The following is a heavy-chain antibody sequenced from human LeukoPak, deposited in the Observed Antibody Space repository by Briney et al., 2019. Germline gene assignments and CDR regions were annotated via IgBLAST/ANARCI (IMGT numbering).Heavy chain of an antibody. J-gene: IGHJ4*02. Sequence: SETLSLTCTVSGGSISSYYWSWVRQPPGKVLEWIGYIYYSGSTTYNPSLKSRVTISVDTSKNQSSLKLSSVTAADTAVYYCARNLYDAYFDYWGQGTLVTVSS. D-gene: IGHD3-22*01. CDR2: IYYSGST. V-gene: IGHV4-59*01. CDR1: GGSISSYY. CDR3: ARNLYDAYFDY.